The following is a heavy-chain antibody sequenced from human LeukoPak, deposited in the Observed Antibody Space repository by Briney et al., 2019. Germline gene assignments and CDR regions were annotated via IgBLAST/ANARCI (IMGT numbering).Heavy chain of an antibody. CDR1: GGSISSSSYY. CDR2: IYYSGST. Sequence: SETLSLTCTVSGGSISSSSYYWGWIRQPPGKGLEWIGNIYYSGSTYYSPSLTSRVTVSVDTSENQFSLKLSSVTAADTAVYYCARAHSIASYYYGVDVWGQGTTVTVSS. J-gene: IGHJ6*02. D-gene: IGHD2/OR15-2a*01. CDR3: ARAHSIASYYYGVDV. V-gene: IGHV4-39*07.